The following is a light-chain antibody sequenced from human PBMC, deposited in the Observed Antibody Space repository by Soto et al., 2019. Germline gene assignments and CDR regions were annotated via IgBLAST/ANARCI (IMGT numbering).Light chain of an antibody. V-gene: IGLV3-21*02. CDR1: NIGSKS. J-gene: IGLJ2*01. CDR3: AAWDDSLSAVL. CDR2: DDS. Sequence: SYELTQPPSVSVAPGQTARITCGGNNIGSKSVHWYQQKPGQAPVLVVYDDSDQPSGIPERFSGSNSGNTATLTISGLQSDDEADYYCAAWDDSLSAVLFGGGTKVTVL.